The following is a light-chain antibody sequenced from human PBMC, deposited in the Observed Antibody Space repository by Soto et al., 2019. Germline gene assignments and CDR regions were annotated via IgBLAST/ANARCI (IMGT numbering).Light chain of an antibody. J-gene: IGKJ2*01. CDR1: QRVSSSY. V-gene: IGKV3-20*01. Sequence: ETVVTQSPGTLSLSPGERATLSCRASQRVSSSYLAWYQQKPGQAPRLLSYGASNRATGIPDRFSGSGSGTDFTLTISRLEPEDFAVYYCQQYGSSPRTFGQGTKVEIK. CDR3: QQYGSSPRT. CDR2: GAS.